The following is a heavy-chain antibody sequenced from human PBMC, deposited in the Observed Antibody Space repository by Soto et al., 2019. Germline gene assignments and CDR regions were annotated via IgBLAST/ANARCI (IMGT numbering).Heavy chain of an antibody. Sequence: LRVSCAASGFTFSSYTMHWVRQAPGKGLEWVSSITSTSTYIYYTDSLKGRFTISRDNANNSLFLQMNNLGPGDTAVYYCARDGARDRGDKGFDYWGQGTVVTVSS. V-gene: IGHV3-21*01. CDR2: ITSTSTYI. D-gene: IGHD2-21*02. CDR3: ARDGARDRGDKGFDY. CDR1: GFTFSSYT. J-gene: IGHJ4*02.